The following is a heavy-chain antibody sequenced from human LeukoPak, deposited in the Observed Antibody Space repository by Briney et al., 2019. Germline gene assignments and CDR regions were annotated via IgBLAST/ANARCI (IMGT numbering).Heavy chain of an antibody. D-gene: IGHD3-10*01. V-gene: IGHV4-59*12. CDR1: GGSISSYY. Sequence: PSETLSLTCTVSGGSISSYYWSWIRQPPGKGLEWIGYIYYSGSTYYNPSLKSRVTISVDTSKNQFSLKLSSVTAADTAVYYCARTGYWFDPWGQGTLVTVSS. CDR3: ARTGYWFDP. CDR2: IYYSGST. J-gene: IGHJ5*02.